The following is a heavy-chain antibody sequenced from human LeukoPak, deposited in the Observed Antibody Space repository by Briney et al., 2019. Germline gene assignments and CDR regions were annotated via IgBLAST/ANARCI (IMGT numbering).Heavy chain of an antibody. CDR3: TRDRGTYNWFDP. D-gene: IGHD2-15*01. Sequence: GGSLRLSCVASGFTFSGSAVHWVRQSSGKGLEWVGHIDKKDNLYATAYAESVKGRFTISRDDSKDTAFLHMDSLKTEDTALYYCTRDRGTYNWFDPWGQGTLVTVSS. V-gene: IGHV3-73*01. CDR1: GFTFSGSA. CDR2: IDKKDNLYAT. J-gene: IGHJ5*02.